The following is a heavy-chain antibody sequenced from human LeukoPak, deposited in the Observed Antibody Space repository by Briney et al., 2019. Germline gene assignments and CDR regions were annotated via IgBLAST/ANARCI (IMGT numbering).Heavy chain of an antibody. Sequence: GGSLRLSCAASGFTFSSYSMNWVRQAPGKGLEWVSSISSSSSYIYYADSVKGRFTISRDNAKNSLYLQMNSLRAEDTAVYYCARDGTLNGAFDIWGQGTMVTVSS. J-gene: IGHJ3*02. D-gene: IGHD2-8*01. CDR2: ISSSSSYI. V-gene: IGHV3-21*01. CDR1: GFTFSSYS. CDR3: ARDGTLNGAFDI.